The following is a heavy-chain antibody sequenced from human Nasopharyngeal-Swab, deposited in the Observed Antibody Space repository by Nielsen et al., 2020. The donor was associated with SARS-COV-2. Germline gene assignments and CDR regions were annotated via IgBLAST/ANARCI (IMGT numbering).Heavy chain of an antibody. Sequence: GESLKISCAASGFTFSDYYTSWIRQAPGKELEYISYISGSGGTIYYEDSMKGRFTISRDNAKNSLYLQMNSLRAEDTAVYYCARDRANWDFDYWGQGTLVTVSS. CDR3: ARDRANWDFDY. CDR1: GFTFSDYY. J-gene: IGHJ4*02. D-gene: IGHD7-27*01. CDR2: ISGSGGTI. V-gene: IGHV3-11*04.